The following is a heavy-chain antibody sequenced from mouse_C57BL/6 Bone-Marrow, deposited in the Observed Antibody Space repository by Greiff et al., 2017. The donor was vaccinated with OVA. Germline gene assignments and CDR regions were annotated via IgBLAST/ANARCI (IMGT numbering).Heavy chain of an antibody. V-gene: IGHV1-53*01. Sequence: QVQLQQPGTELVKPGASVKLSCKASGYTFTSSWMHWVKQRPGQGLEWIGNINPSNGGTNYNEKFKSKATLTVDKSSSTAYMQLSSLTSEDSAVYYCARDCGNSVVFAYWGQGTLVTVSA. D-gene: IGHD2-1*01. CDR1: GYTFTSSW. CDR3: ARDCGNSVVFAY. CDR2: INPSNGGT. J-gene: IGHJ3*01.